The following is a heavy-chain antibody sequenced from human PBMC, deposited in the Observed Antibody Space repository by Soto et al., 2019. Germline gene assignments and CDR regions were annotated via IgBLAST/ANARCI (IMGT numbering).Heavy chain of an antibody. CDR1: GFTFSSDG. J-gene: IGHJ3*02. Sequence: PGGSLRLSCAASGFTFSSDGMHLVRQAPGKGLEWVAVISYDGSNKYYADSVKGRFTISRDNSKNTLYLQMNSLRPDDTAVYYCASSDTLDDAIDIWGQGTMVTVSS. D-gene: IGHD1-1*01. V-gene: IGHV3-30*03. CDR2: ISYDGSNK. CDR3: ASSDTLDDAIDI.